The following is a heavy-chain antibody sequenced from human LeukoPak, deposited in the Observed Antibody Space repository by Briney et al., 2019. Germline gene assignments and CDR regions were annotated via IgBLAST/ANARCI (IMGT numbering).Heavy chain of an antibody. J-gene: IGHJ3*02. CDR2: ISYDGSNK. CDR1: GFTFSSYA. D-gene: IGHD4-17*01. V-gene: IGHV3-30-3*01. Sequence: PGGSLRLSCAASGFTFSSYAMHWVRQAPGKGLEWVAVISYDGSNKYYADSVKGRFTISRDNSKNTLYLQMNSLRAEDTAVYYCARDNDYGDYPDAFDIWAKGQWSPSLQ. CDR3: ARDNDYGDYPDAFDI.